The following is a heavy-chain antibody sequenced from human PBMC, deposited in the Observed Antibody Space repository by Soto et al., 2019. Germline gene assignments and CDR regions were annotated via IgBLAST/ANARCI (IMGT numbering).Heavy chain of an antibody. V-gene: IGHV3-21*01. J-gene: IGHJ4*02. CDR2: ISSSSSYI. D-gene: IGHD5-12*01. CDR1: GFTFSSYS. Sequence: EVQLVESGGGLVKPGGSLRLSCAASGFTFSSYSMNWVRQAPGKGLEWVSSISSSSSYIYYADSVKGRFTISRDNAKNSLYLQMNSLRAEDTAVYYCARDEGIVATPFDYLGQGTLVTVSS. CDR3: ARDEGIVATPFDY.